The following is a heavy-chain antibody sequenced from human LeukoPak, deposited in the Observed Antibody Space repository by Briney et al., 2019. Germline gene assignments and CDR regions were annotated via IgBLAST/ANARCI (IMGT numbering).Heavy chain of an antibody. V-gene: IGHV3-74*01. CDR1: GFTFSSYW. CDR2: ISTDGSST. J-gene: IGHJ4*02. D-gene: IGHD6-6*01. CDR3: AREYSSSYGRVFDC. Sequence: GGSLRLSCSASGFTFSSYWMHWVRQPPGKGLVWVSRISTDGSSTTYADSVKGRFTVSRDSAKNTLYLQMNSLRAEDTAVYYCAREYSSSYGRVFDCWGQGTLVTVSS.